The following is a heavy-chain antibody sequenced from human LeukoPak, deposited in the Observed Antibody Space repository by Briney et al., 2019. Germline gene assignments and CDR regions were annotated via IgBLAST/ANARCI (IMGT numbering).Heavy chain of an antibody. V-gene: IGHV3-23*01. CDR3: AKEHYDILTGSMGTDY. J-gene: IGHJ4*02. CDR2: ISGSGGST. Sequence: GGTLRLSCAASGFTFSSYGMSWVRQAPGKGLERVSAISGSGGSTYYADSVKGRFTISRDNSKNTPYLQMNSLRAEDTAVYYCAKEHYDILTGSMGTDYWGQGTLVTVSS. CDR1: GFTFSSYG. D-gene: IGHD3-9*01.